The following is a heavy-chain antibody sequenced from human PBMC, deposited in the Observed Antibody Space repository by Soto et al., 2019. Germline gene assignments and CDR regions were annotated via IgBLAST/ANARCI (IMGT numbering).Heavy chain of an antibody. V-gene: IGHV3-11*01. Sequence: GGSRRLSLGASGCTCCDYXXXXVXHXXXXLVDPVXYFSRSGSTIYYADSVKGRFTISRDNAKNSLYLQMNSRRAEDTAVYYCARDGGVYSSGWYSWGYYYYYGMDFWGQGSTVTVS. J-gene: IGHJ6*02. CDR1: GCTCCDYX. CDR3: ARDGGVYSSGWYSWGYYYYYGMDF. CDR2: FSRSGSTI. D-gene: IGHD6-19*01.